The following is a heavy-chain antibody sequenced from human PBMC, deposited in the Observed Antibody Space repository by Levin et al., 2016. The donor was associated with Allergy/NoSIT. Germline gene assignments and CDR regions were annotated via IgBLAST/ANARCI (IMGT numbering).Heavy chain of an antibody. CDR1: GYTFTGYY. CDR2: INPNSGGT. CDR3: ARDYGGNRDPTRRFGMDV. D-gene: IGHD4-23*01. Sequence: ASVKVSCKASGYTFTGYYMHWVRQAPGQGLEWMGWINPNSGGTNYAQKFQGWVTMTRDTSISTAYMELSRLRSDDTAVYYCARDYGGNRDPTRRFGMDVWGQGTTVTVSS. J-gene: IGHJ6*02. V-gene: IGHV1-2*04.